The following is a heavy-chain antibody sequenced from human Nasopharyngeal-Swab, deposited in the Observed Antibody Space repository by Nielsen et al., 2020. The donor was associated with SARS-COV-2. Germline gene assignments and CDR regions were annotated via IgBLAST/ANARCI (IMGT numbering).Heavy chain of an antibody. CDR3: ARVVPAAIGNWYFDL. V-gene: IGHV4-61*08. CDR1: GGSISSGGYY. Sequence: GSLRLSCTVSGGSISSGGYYWSWIRQHPGKGLEWIGYIYYSGSTNYNPSLKSRVTISIDTSKNQFSLKLSSVTAADTAVYYCARVVPAAIGNWYFDLWGRGTLVTVSS. J-gene: IGHJ2*01. D-gene: IGHD2-2*01. CDR2: IYYSGST.